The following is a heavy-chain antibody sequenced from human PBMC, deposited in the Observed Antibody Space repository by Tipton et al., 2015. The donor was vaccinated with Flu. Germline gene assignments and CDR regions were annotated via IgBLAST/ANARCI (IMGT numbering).Heavy chain of an antibody. V-gene: IGHV5-51*03. CDR1: GYSSTDYS. CDR2: VYPSNSHT. CDR3: LRWDNSGS. Sequence: QLVQSGAEVKKPGESLKISCKASGYSSTDYSIGWVRQMPGRGLEWMGIVYPSNSHTRYSPSFQGQVTMSADKSITTACLQWTSLKASDTAMYYCLRWDNSGSWGQGTLVTVSS. D-gene: IGHD6-19*01. J-gene: IGHJ5*02.